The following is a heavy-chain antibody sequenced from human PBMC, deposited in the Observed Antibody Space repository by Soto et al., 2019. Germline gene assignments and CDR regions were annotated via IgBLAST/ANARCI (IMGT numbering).Heavy chain of an antibody. CDR3: ASDYAVADTYYYGMDV. V-gene: IGHV1-69*01. CDR2: IIPLSGTA. J-gene: IGHJ6*02. D-gene: IGHD6-19*01. CDR1: GGTYSSYV. Sequence: QVQLVQSGAEVKKPGSSVKVSCKASGGTYSSYVISWVRQAPGQGLEWMGGIIPLSGTANYAQKFQGRVTITADDSTSTAYMELSSLRSEDTAVYYCASDYAVADTYYYGMDVWGQGTTVTVSS.